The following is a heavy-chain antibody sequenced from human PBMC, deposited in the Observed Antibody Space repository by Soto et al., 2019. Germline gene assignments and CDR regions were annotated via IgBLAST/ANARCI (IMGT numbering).Heavy chain of an antibody. D-gene: IGHD3-9*01. CDR3: ARDSDIHHTPDLDAFDI. CDR2: ISAYNGNT. CDR1: GYTFTSYG. V-gene: IGHV1-18*01. J-gene: IGHJ3*02. Sequence: QVQLVQSGAEVKKPGASVKVSCKASGYTFTSYGVSWVRQAPGQGLEWMGWISAYNGNTNYAQKLQGRVTMTTDTSTSTAYMELRSLRSDDTAVYYCARDSDIHHTPDLDAFDIWGQGTMVTVSS.